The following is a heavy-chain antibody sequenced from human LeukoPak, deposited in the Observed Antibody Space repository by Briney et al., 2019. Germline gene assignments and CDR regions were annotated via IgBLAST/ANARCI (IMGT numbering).Heavy chain of an antibody. J-gene: IGHJ6*03. CDR3: ASGSGSYRTPYYYMDV. CDR1: GFTVNTYD. Sequence: GGSLRLSCAASGFTVNTYDMHWVRQAPGEGPEWIAYFGISGTIYYADSVKGRFTISRDNSKNTLYLQMNSLRAEDTAVYYCASGSGSYRTPYYYMDVWGTGTTVTVSS. CDR2: FGISGTI. D-gene: IGHD3-10*01. V-gene: IGHV3-48*01.